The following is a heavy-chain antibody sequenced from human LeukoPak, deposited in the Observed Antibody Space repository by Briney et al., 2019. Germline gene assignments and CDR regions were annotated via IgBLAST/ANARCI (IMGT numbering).Heavy chain of an antibody. CDR2: IYSGGST. CDR1: GFTFSSYA. V-gene: IGHV3-53*01. CDR3: ARGGSYLSAFDI. Sequence: GGSLRLSCAASGFTFSSYAMIWVRQAPGKGLEWSSIIYSGGSTFYADSVKGRFTISRDNSKNTLYLQMNSLRAEETAVYYCARGGSYLSAFDIWGQGTMVTVSS. J-gene: IGHJ3*02. D-gene: IGHD1-26*01.